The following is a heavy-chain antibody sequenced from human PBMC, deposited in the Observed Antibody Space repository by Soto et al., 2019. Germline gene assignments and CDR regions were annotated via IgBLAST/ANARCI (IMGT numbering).Heavy chain of an antibody. D-gene: IGHD2-2*01. CDR3: ARVSAEGRCSTTSCYPFDY. CDR1: GFAFSTTT. J-gene: IGHJ4*02. Sequence: GGSLRLSCAASGFAFSTTTMNWVRRAPGKGLEWVSSISGSSSYIFYADSVKGRFTISRDNAKNSLYLQMNSLRAEDTAVYYCARVSAEGRCSTTSCYPFDYWGQGTLVTAPQ. V-gene: IGHV3-21*01. CDR2: ISGSSSYI.